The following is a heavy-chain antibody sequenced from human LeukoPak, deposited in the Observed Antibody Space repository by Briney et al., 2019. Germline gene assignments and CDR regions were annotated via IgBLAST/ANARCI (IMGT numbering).Heavy chain of an antibody. J-gene: IGHJ6*04. V-gene: IGHV3-53*01. Sequence: GSLRLSCAASGFTVSSNYMSWVRQAPGKGLEWVSVIYSGGNTYYADSVKGRFTISRDNSKNTLYLQMNSLRAEDTAVYYCARTDFLPPRGGVMDVWGKGTTVTVSS. CDR3: ARTDFLPPRGGVMDV. D-gene: IGHD2-15*01. CDR2: IYSGGNT. CDR1: GFTVSSNY.